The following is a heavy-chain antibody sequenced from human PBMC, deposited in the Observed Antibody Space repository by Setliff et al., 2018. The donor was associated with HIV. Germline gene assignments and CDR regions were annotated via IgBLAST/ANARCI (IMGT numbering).Heavy chain of an antibody. CDR1: GYTLTNYG. V-gene: IGHV1-18*01. Sequence: GASVKVSCKASGYTLTNYGISWVRQAPGQGLEWMGWISADNGDTNYPQKLQGRVTMTTDTSTSTAYMELRSLRSDDTAVYYCARVIDYGVLYRSYYMDVWGKGTTVTVSS. CDR3: ARVIDYGVLYRSYYMDV. CDR2: ISADNGDT. J-gene: IGHJ6*03. D-gene: IGHD4-17*01.